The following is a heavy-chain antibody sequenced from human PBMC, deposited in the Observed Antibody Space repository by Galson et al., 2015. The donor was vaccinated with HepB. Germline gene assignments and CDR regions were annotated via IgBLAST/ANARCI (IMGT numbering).Heavy chain of an antibody. CDR2: TSYDGSNK. CDR3: AKGVVGATQQRSYFDY. Sequence: SLRLSCAASGFTFSSYGMHWVRQAPGKGLEWVAVTSYDGSNKYYADSVKGQFTISRDNSKNTLYLQMNSLRAEDTAVYYCAKGVVGATQQRSYFDYWGQGTLVTVSS. CDR1: GFTFSSYG. J-gene: IGHJ4*02. D-gene: IGHD1-26*01. V-gene: IGHV3-30*18.